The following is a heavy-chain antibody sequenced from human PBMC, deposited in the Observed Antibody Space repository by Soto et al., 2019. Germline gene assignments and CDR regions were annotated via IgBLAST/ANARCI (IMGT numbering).Heavy chain of an antibody. J-gene: IGHJ6*02. CDR2: INPSGGST. CDR3: VRGSNDWAGMDV. Sequence: ASVKVSCKASGYTFTSYYMHWVRQAPGQGLGWMGIINPSGGSTSYAQKFQGRSTISRDDAQNTLYLQMNSLRAEDTAVYYCVRGSNDWAGMDVWGQGTTVTVSS. V-gene: IGHV1-46*01. D-gene: IGHD3-9*01. CDR1: GYTFTSYY.